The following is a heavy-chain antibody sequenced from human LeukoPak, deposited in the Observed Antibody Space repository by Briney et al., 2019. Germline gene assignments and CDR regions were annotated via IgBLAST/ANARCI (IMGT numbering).Heavy chain of an antibody. J-gene: IGHJ4*02. CDR3: ASPALYCGGDCPPDY. Sequence: GGSLRLSCAASGFTFSSYWMSWVRQAPGKGLEWVANIKQDGSEKYYVDSVKGRFTISRDNAKNSLYLQMNSPRAEDTAVYYCASPALYCGGDCPPDYWGQGTLVTVSS. D-gene: IGHD2-21*02. V-gene: IGHV3-7*01. CDR1: GFTFSSYW. CDR2: IKQDGSEK.